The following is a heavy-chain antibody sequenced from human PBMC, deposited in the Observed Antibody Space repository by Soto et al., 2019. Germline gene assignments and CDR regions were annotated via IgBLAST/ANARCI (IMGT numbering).Heavy chain of an antibody. V-gene: IGHV3-33*01. CDR1: GFTFSSYG. Sequence: PGGSLRLSCAASGFTFSSYGMHWVRQAPGKGLEWVAVIWYDGSNKYYADSVKGRFTISRDNSKNTLYLQMNSLRAEDTAVYYCARERISWGSYRYYYGMDVWGQGTTVTVSS. CDR2: IWYDGSNK. D-gene: IGHD3-16*02. J-gene: IGHJ6*02. CDR3: ARERISWGSYRYYYGMDV.